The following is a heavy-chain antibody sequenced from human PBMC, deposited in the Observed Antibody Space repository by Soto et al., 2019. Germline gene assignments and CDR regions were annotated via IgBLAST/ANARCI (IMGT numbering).Heavy chain of an antibody. CDR2: IIPIFDSA. CDR1: LGSISSFA. D-gene: IGHD6-19*01. Sequence: QVQLVQSGAEVKKPGSTLKVSCKTSLGSISSFAISWVRQAPGQGLDWMGGIIPIFDSANYAQKFQGRVTITADASTSTVYMELRSLRSEDTAVYYCARDDGSGWFFEAAWGQGTLVTVSS. CDR3: ARDDGSGWFFEAA. V-gene: IGHV1-69*13. J-gene: IGHJ5*02.